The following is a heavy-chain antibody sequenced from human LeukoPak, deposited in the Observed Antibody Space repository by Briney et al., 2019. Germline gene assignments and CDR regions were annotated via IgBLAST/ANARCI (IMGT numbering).Heavy chain of an antibody. Sequence: SQTLSLTCAVSGGSISSGGYSWSWIRRPPGKALEWIGYIFHSGSAYFNPSLKGRVTVSVDRSKNQFSLRLTSVTAAGTAVYYCARGTSNWYFDYWGQGTLVTVSS. J-gene: IGHJ4*02. D-gene: IGHD6-13*01. CDR1: GGSISSGGYS. CDR2: IFHSGSA. CDR3: ARGTSNWYFDY. V-gene: IGHV4-30-2*01.